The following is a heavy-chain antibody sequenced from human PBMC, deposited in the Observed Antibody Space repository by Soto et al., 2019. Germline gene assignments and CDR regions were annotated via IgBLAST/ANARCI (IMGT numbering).Heavy chain of an antibody. CDR3: ARDLAAAGTAYYYGMEV. V-gene: IGHV1-46*01. CDR1: GYTFTSYY. Sequence: ASVKVSCKASGYTFTSYYMHWVRQAPGQGLEWMGIINPSGGSTSYAQKFQGRVTMTRDTSTSTVYMELSSLRSEDTAVYYCARDLAAAGTAYYYGMEVWGQGTTVTVSS. J-gene: IGHJ6*02. D-gene: IGHD6-13*01. CDR2: INPSGGST.